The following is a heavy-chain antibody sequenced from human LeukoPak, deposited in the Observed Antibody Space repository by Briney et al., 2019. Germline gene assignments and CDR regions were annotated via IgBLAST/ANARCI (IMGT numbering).Heavy chain of an antibody. CDR3: ARLGWYYDILTGYSYYYYGMDV. D-gene: IGHD3-9*01. J-gene: IGHJ6*04. V-gene: IGHV3-48*03. Sequence: GGSLRVSCAASGFTFSSYEMNWVRQAPGKGLEWVSYISSSGSTIYYADSVKGRFTISRDNAKNSLYLQMNSLRAEDAAVYYCARLGWYYDILTGYSYYYYGMDVWGKGATVTVSS. CDR1: GFTFSSYE. CDR2: ISSSGSTI.